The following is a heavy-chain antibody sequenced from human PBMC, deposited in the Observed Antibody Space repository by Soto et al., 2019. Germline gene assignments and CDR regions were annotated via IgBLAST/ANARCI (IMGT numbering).Heavy chain of an antibody. Sequence: EVQLVESGGGVVQPGGSLRLSCAASRFTFSTYWMSWVRQAPGKGLEWGANIKQEESGESYVDSVKGRFTISRDNAKNSLYLQMNSLRAEDTAVYYWARGGAWGTLDYWGQGTLVTVSS. CDR2: IKQEESGE. CDR1: RFTFSTYW. CDR3: ARGGAWGTLDY. V-gene: IGHV3-7*01. J-gene: IGHJ4*02. D-gene: IGHD1-1*01.